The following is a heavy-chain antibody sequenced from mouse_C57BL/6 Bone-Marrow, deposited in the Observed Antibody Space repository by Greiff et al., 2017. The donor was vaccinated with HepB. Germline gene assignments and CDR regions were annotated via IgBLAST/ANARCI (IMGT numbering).Heavy chain of an antibody. CDR3: ARQGGYPYYAMDY. D-gene: IGHD2-2*01. CDR1: EYEFPSHD. V-gene: IGHV5-2*02. Sequence: EVKLVESGGGLVQPRESLKLSCESNEYEFPSHDMSWVRKTPEKRLELVAAINSDGGSTYYPDTMERRFIISRDNTKKTQYLQMSSLRSEDTALYYCARQGGYPYYAMDYWGQGTSGTVSS. J-gene: IGHJ4*01. CDR2: INSDGGST.